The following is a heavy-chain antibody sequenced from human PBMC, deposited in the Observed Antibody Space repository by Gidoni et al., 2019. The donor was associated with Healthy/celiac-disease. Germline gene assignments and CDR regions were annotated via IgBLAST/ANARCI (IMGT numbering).Heavy chain of an antibody. D-gene: IGHD6-13*01. CDR3: ASTGIAAAGKYYFDY. Sequence: QVQLQESGPGLVKPSETLSLTCTVSGGSVSSGSYYWSWIRQPPGKGLEWIGYIYYSGSTNYNPSLKSRVTISVDTSKNQFSLKLSSVTAADTAVYYCASTGIAAAGKYYFDYWGQGTLVTVSS. CDR2: IYYSGST. J-gene: IGHJ4*02. CDR1: GGSVSSGSYY. V-gene: IGHV4-61*01.